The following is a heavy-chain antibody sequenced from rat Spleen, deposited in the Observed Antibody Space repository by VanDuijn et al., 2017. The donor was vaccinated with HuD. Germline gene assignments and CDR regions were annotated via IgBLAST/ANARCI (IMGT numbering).Heavy chain of an antibody. V-gene: IGHV2-1*01. CDR3: TREGHTMDRATYWFAF. J-gene: IGHJ3*01. CDR1: GFSLTSNG. Sequence: QVQLKESGPGLVQPSQTLSLTCTVSGFSLTSNGVTWVRQIPGKGLEWIGGMTSGGSAYYNSALKSRLSISRDTSKSQVFLKIYSLQTEDTAIYFCTREGHTMDRATYWFAFWGQGTLVTVSS. CDR2: MTSGGSA. D-gene: IGHD1-9*01.